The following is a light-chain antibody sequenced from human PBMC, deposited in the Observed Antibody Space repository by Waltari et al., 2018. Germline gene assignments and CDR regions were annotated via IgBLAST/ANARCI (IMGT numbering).Light chain of an antibody. CDR3: YSAADNNLV. CDR1: VLAKKY. V-gene: IGLV3-27*01. Sequence: SYELTQPSSVSVSPGQTARITCPGDVLAKKYAGGFQQQPGQAPVLVIYKGRGRAEGIAGRFSGSSSGTTVTLTIGVAQVEDEADYYCYSAADNNLVFGGGTKLTVL. J-gene: IGLJ3*02. CDR2: KGR.